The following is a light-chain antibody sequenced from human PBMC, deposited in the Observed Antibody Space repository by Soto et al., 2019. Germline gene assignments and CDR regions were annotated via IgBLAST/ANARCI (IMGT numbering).Light chain of an antibody. CDR3: QQFNNWPWT. CDR2: GAS. J-gene: IGKJ1*01. CDR1: LSVSNI. V-gene: IGKV3-15*01. Sequence: EIVLTQSPGTLSLSPGERATLSCRASLSVSNILEWYQQKPGQAPRLLXYGASTRATGVPARFSGSGSGTEFTLTISSLPSEDVEVYYCQQFNNWPWTFGQGTKVDIK.